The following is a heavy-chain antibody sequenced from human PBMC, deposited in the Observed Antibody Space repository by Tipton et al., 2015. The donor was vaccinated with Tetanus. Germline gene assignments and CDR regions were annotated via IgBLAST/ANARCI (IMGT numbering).Heavy chain of an antibody. CDR2: VYYSGRT. CDR1: GGSISSGGFF. J-gene: IGHJ5*02. CDR3: AKDQGGGRVVRFNCFDP. Sequence: TLSLTCTVSGGSISSGGFFWNWIRQFPGKGLEWIGYVYYSGRTFYNPSLKSRVSISVDTSKNQFSLNLTSVTAADTAVYYCAKDQGGGRVVRFNCFDPWGHGTLVTVSS. V-gene: IGHV4-31*03. D-gene: IGHD6-6*01.